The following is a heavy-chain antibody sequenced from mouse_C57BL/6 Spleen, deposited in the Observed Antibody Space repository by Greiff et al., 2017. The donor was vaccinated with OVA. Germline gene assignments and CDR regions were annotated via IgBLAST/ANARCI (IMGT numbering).Heavy chain of an antibody. CDR1: GYTFTSYW. V-gene: IGHV1-69*01. CDR2: IDPSDSYT. Sequence: QVQLKQPGAELVMPGASVKLSCKASGYTFTSYWMHWVKQRPGQGLEWIGEIDPSDSYTNYNQKFKGKSTLTVDKSSSTAYMQLSSLTSEDSAVYYCARFGGYYAWFAYWGQGTLVTVSA. D-gene: IGHD2-3*01. J-gene: IGHJ3*01. CDR3: ARFGGYYAWFAY.